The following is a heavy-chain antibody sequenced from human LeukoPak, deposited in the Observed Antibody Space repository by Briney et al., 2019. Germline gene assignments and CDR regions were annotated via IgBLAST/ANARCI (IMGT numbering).Heavy chain of an antibody. CDR2: IYDSGNT. CDR3: ARETPSADAAFDY. V-gene: IGHV4-39*02. D-gene: IGHD2-15*01. J-gene: IGHJ4*02. CDR1: GVSMSSSPYY. Sequence: SETLSLTCTVSGVSMSSSPYYWGWIRQPPGKGLEWIGTIYDSGNTNYNPSLRSRLTISVDTSRNQFSLKLSSVTAADTAVYYCARETPSADAAFDYWGQGTLVTVSS.